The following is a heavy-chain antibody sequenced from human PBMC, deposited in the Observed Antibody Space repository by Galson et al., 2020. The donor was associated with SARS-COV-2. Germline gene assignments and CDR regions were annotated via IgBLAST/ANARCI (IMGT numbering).Heavy chain of an antibody. Sequence: GGYLRLSCAASGFTFSSYGMHWVRQAPGKGLEWVAVISYDGSNKYYADSVKGRFTISRDNSKNTLYLQMNSLRAEDTAVYYSGKDRDPAEGSPTGGIDYWGQGTLVSVSS. CDR3: GKDRDPAEGSPTGGIDY. CDR1: GFTFSSYG. CDR2: ISYDGSNK. J-gene: IGHJ4*02. D-gene: IGHD2-2*01. V-gene: IGHV3-30*18.